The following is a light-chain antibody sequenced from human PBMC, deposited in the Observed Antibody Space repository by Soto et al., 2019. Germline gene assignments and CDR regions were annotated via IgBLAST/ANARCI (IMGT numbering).Light chain of an antibody. J-gene: IGKJ1*01. CDR3: QQRLNWPPG. V-gene: IGKV3-11*01. CDR2: DAS. CDR1: QSVTNY. Sequence: EISLTQSPDTLSLSPGERATLTCSASQSVTNYIAWYQQRPGQAPRLLIYDASNRATGVPARFSGSRSGTDFTLTISDLEPADFGLYYCQQRLNWPPGFGQGTKVDIK.